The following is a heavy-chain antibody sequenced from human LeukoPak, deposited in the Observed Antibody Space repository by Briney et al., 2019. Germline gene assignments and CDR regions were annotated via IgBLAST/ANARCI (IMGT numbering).Heavy chain of an antibody. CDR3: ARTLVCSGGSCYPY. V-gene: IGHV4-39*07. CDR2: IYYSGST. Sequence: SETLSLTSTVSGGSISSSSYYWGWIRQPPGKGLEWIGSIYYSGSTYYNPSLKSRVTISVDTSKNQFSLKLSSVTAADTAVYYCARTLVCSGGSCYPYWGQGTLVTVSS. J-gene: IGHJ4*02. D-gene: IGHD2-15*01. CDR1: GGSISSSSYY.